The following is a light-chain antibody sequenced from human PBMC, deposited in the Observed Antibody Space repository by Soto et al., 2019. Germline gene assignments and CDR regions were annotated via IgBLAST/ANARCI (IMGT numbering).Light chain of an antibody. CDR1: QSVSSSF. V-gene: IGKV3-20*01. CDR2: GAS. CDR3: QQYDGSPYT. J-gene: IGKJ2*01. Sequence: EIVLTQSPGTLSLSPGERATLSCRASQSVSSSFLAWYQQRPGQAPRLLIYGASSRATGIPGRFSGSGSGTDFTLSISRLEPEGCAVFYCQQYDGSPYTFGQGTKLEIK.